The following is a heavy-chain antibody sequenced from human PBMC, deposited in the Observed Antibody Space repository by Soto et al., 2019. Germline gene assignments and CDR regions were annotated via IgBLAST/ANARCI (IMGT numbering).Heavy chain of an antibody. CDR3: ARRPLQQKRLCYFDY. Sequence: GGSLRLSCAASGFTFSSYSMNWVRQAPGKGLEWVSSISSSSSYIYYADSVKGRFTISRDNAKNSLYLQMNSLRAEDTAVYYCARRPLQQKRLCYFDYWGQGTLVTVSS. V-gene: IGHV3-21*01. CDR2: ISSSSSYI. CDR1: GFTFSSYS. D-gene: IGHD2-2*01. J-gene: IGHJ4*02.